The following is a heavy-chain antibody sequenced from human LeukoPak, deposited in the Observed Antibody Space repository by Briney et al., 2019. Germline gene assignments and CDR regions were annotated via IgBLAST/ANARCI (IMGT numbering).Heavy chain of an antibody. CDR2: INDSGST. CDR1: GGSFSGYY. V-gene: IGHV4-34*01. D-gene: IGHD5-18*01. CDR3: ARRAGYDYGQIDH. Sequence: SKTLSLTCAVYGGSFSGYYWSWIRQPPGKGLEWIGEINDSGSTNYNPSLKSRVTISVDTSNNRVSLKVDSVTAADTAVYYCARRAGYDYGQIDHWGRGTLVTVSS. J-gene: IGHJ4*02.